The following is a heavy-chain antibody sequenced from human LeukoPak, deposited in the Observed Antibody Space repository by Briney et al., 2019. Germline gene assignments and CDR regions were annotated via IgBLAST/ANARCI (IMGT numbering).Heavy chain of an antibody. D-gene: IGHD1-14*01. Sequence: PGGSLRLSCAASGFTFSHHWMHWVRQAPGKGLVWVLHISSDESSTTYADSVKGRFTISRDNRKNTLYLQMNSLRVEDTAMYYCTRNPDGRNWFDPWGQGTLVTVSS. CDR1: GFTFSHHW. CDR2: ISSDESST. J-gene: IGHJ5*02. CDR3: TRNPDGRNWFDP. V-gene: IGHV3-74*01.